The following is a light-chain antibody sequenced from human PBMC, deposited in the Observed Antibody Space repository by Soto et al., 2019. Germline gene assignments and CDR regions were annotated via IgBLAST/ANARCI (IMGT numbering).Light chain of an antibody. J-gene: IGLJ1*01. Sequence: QSVLTQPPSLSAAPGQAVTISCSGSGSNVGYNSVSWYQQLPGTPPKLLIYDNYKRPSGIPARFSGSKSGTSASLGITGLQTGDEEDYYCGAWDDRLTAYVFGSGTQLTVL. CDR3: GAWDDRLTAYV. CDR2: DNY. V-gene: IGLV1-51*01. CDR1: GSNVGYNS.